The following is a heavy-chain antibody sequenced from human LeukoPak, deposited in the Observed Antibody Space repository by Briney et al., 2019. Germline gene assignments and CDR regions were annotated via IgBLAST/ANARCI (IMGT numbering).Heavy chain of an antibody. V-gene: IGHV4-38-2*02. D-gene: IGHD6-19*01. CDR2: IYHSGST. Sequence: SETLSLTCTVSGYSISSGYYWGWIRQPPGKGLEWIGSIYHSGSTYYNPSLKSRVTISVDTSKNQFSLKLSSVTAADTAVYYCARTVAGTWGFDYWGQGTLVTVSS. CDR1: GYSISSGYY. J-gene: IGHJ4*02. CDR3: ARTVAGTWGFDY.